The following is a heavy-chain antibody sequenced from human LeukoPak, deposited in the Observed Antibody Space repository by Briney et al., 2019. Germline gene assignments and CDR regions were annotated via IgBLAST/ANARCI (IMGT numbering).Heavy chain of an antibody. J-gene: IGHJ4*02. D-gene: IGHD5-18*01. Sequence: GAPLLTSCESCGSSFTNYWSCFRQPPGGKLQWLLGIIYPGDSNTSYSPAFQGQVTISADKSISTAYLQWSSMKASDTAMYCCARPGRVNTAMVQWGQGTLVTVSS. CDR1: GSSFTNYW. CDR3: ARPGRVNTAMVQ. CDR2: IYPGDSNT. V-gene: IGHV5-51*07.